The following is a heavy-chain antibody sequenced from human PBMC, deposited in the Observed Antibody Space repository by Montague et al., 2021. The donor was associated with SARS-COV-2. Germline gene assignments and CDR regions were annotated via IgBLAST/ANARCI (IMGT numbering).Heavy chain of an antibody. CDR3: ARERGRGVDYFDP. J-gene: IGHJ5*02. D-gene: IGHD4-11*01. CDR1: GGSFSGYF. V-gene: IGHV4-34*01. CDR2: INHGGTA. Sequence: SETLSLTSAVYGGSFSGYFWSWIRQTPGRGLEWIGEINHGGTADYNPSLKSRVTLSVDTSKVQFSLILTSVTAADTAVYYCARERGRGVDYFDPWGQGTLVTVSS.